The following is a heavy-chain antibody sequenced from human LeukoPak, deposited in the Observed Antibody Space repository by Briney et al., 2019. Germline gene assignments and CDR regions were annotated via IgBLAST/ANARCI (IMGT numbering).Heavy chain of an antibody. J-gene: IGHJ4*02. CDR3: AREGGDYYDSSGYNFFDY. CDR1: GYTFTSYY. Sequence: ASVKVSCKASGYTFTSYYMHWVRQAPGQGLEWMGIINPSGGSTSYAQKLQGRVTMTTDTSTSTAYMELRSLRSDDTAVYYCAREGGDYYDSSGYNFFDYWGQGTLVTVSS. V-gene: IGHV1-46*01. D-gene: IGHD3-22*01. CDR2: INPSGGST.